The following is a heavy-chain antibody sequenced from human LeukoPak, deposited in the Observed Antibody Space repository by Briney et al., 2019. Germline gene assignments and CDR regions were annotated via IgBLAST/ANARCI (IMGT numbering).Heavy chain of an antibody. D-gene: IGHD1-14*01. CDR2: IHFSGTI. V-gene: IGHV4-39*01. Sequence: SETLSLTCTVSGDSISSTAYYWGLSRQPPGKWLEWLGMIHFSGTIYNNPSLMSRVTISVDTSKNQFSLKLTSVTAADTAVYYCTRGFDHAKSGYWGQGTLVTVSS. CDR1: GDSISSTAYY. CDR3: TRGFDHAKSGY. J-gene: IGHJ4*02.